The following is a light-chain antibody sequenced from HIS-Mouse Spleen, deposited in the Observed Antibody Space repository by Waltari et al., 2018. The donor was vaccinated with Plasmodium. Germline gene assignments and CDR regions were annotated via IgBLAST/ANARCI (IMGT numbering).Light chain of an antibody. CDR3: QQYNNWSFT. CDR2: GAS. V-gene: IGKV3-15*01. J-gene: IGKJ3*01. Sequence: ELVMTQSQAPLSVSPGEGATLSCRASQSVSSNLAWYQQKPGQAPRLLIYGASARATGIPARFSGSGSGTEFTLTISSLQSEDFAVYYCQQYNNWSFTFGPGTKVDIK. CDR1: QSVSSN.